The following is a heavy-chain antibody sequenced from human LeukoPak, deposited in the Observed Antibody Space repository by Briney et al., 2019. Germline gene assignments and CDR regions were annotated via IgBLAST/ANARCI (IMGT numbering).Heavy chain of an antibody. CDR2: IRSIGDR. V-gene: IGHV3-13*01. J-gene: IGHJ3*02. CDR1: GFTFGDYD. Sequence: GGSLRLPCGASGFTFGDYDMHWVRQATGKGLEWVSAIRSIGDRFYSGSVKGRFTISRENAKNTLYLEMNSLRVGDTAVYYCARLYSSGRYANAFDIWGQGTVVTVSS. D-gene: IGHD6-19*01. CDR3: ARLYSSGRYANAFDI.